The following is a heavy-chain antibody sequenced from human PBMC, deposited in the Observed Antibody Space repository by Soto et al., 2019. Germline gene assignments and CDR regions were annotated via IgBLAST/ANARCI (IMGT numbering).Heavy chain of an antibody. J-gene: IGHJ2*01. V-gene: IGHV1-3*01. CDR3: ARRTEEVTRTPCDWYFAF. CDR2: INADNGNT. CDR1: GYIFTNYA. D-gene: IGHD4-17*01. Sequence: QVQFVQSGAELKKPGGSVKVSGKASGYIFTNYAIHWVRQAPGQSREWMGWINADNGNTRYSQNFKGRATISRDTSASTVYMELSSLRSEGTAVYYCARRTEEVTRTPCDWYFAFWGRGTLVTVSS.